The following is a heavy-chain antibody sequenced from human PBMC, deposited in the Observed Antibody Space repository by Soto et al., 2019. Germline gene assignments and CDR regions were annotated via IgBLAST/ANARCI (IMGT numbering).Heavy chain of an antibody. V-gene: IGHV1-69*13. D-gene: IGHD6-13*01. CDR2: IIPIFGTA. Sequence: VKVSCKASGGTFSSYAISWVRQAPGQGLEWMGGIIPIFGTANYAQKFQGRVTITADESTSTAYRELSSLRSEDTAVYYCATDYSSRWLTDYWGQGTLVTVSS. CDR3: ATDYSSRWLTDY. J-gene: IGHJ4*02. CDR1: GGTFSSYA.